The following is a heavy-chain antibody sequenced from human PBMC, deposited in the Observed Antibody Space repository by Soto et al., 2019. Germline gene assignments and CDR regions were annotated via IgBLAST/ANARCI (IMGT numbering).Heavy chain of an antibody. CDR2: IYYSGST. CDR1: GGSISSSSYY. J-gene: IGHJ4*02. V-gene: IGHV4-39*01. CDR3: ARHALLWFGELFGPSPQLDY. Sequence: SETLSLTCTVSGGSISSSSYYWGWIRQPPGKGLEWIGSIYYSGSTYYNPSLKSRVTISVDTSKNQFSLKLSSVTAADTAVYYCARHALLWFGELFGPSPQLDYWGQGTLVT. D-gene: IGHD3-10*01.